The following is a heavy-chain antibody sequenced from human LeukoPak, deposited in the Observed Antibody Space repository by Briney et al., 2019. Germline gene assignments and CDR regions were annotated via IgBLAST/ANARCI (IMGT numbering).Heavy chain of an antibody. CDR3: QAGYSSGWADAFDI. CDR2: IYYSGST. J-gene: IGHJ3*02. V-gene: IGHV4-39*01. Sequence: SETLSLTCTVSGGSISSSSYYWGWIRQPPGKELEWIGSIYYSGSTYYNPSLKSRVTISVDTSKNQFSLKLSSVTAADTAVYYCQAGYSSGWADAFDIWGQGTMVTVSS. D-gene: IGHD6-19*01. CDR1: GGSISSSSYY.